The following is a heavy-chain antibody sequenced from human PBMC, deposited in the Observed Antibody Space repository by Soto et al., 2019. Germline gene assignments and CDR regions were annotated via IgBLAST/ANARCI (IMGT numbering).Heavy chain of an antibody. CDR2: MNPNSGNT. CDR1: GYTFTSYD. CDR3: ARGIKYGAYSRWFDP. J-gene: IGHJ5*02. D-gene: IGHD4-17*01. Sequence: QVQLVQSGAEVKKPGASVKVSCKASGYTFTSYDINWVRQATGQGLEYLGWMNPNSGNTAYVQKFQGRVTMTWDTYITAAYLELSRLRSEDTAVYCCARGIKYGAYSRWFDPWGQGTLVTVSP. V-gene: IGHV1-8*01.